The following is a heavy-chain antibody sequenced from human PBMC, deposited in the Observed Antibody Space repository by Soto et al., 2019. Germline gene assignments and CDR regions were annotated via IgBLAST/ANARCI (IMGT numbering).Heavy chain of an antibody. CDR3: AKSITPRPNYFDY. D-gene: IGHD3-10*01. V-gene: IGHV3-33*06. J-gene: IGHJ4*02. CDR2: IWYDGTNK. Sequence: QVQLVESGGGVVQPGRSLRLSCAASGFTFSSYGMHWVRQGPGKGLEWVAVIWYDGTNKYYADSVKGRFTISRDNSKNTLYLQMNSLRAEDTAVYYCAKSITPRPNYFDYWGQGTLVTVSS. CDR1: GFTFSSYG.